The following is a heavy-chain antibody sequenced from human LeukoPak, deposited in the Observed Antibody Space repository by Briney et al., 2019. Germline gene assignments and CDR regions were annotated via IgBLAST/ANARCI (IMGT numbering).Heavy chain of an antibody. Sequence: SETLSLTCTVSGDSVSNDVYYWTWIRQPAGKGLEWIGRIVPSGVTRYNPSFEGRLTISVDTAKNQFSLKLTSMTAADTAVNYCARDRGSTTARGVPSWFDPWGQGTLVTVSS. CDR2: IVPSGVT. J-gene: IGHJ5*02. CDR3: ARDRGSTTARGVPSWFDP. V-gene: IGHV4-61*02. D-gene: IGHD3-10*01. CDR1: GDSVSNDVYY.